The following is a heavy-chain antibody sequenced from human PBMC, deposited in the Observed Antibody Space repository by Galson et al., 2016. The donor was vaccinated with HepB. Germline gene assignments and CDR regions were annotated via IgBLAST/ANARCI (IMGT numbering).Heavy chain of an antibody. V-gene: IGHV4-39*01. J-gene: IGHJ4*02. CDR1: GDSIRNVGRH. D-gene: IGHD6-19*01. Sequence: SETLSLTCTVSGDSIRNVGRHWGWFRQSPGKGLEYIGSIHSSGTSYYNPSLTSRLTVSADMSRNQFFLSLTSVTAADTAIYYCARHGEAVAGIAFDYWGQGTLVTVSS. CDR2: IHSSGTS. CDR3: ARHGEAVAGIAFDY.